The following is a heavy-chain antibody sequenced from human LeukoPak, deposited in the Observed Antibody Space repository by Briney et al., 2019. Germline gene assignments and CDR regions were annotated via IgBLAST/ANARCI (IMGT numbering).Heavy chain of an antibody. J-gene: IGHJ4*02. CDR3: AKAFLTGYLYYFDY. Sequence: GGPLRLXCATYGFTFSSYGMRWVAQAPGKGLEGVAVIWYDGSNKYYADSVKGRFTISRDNSKNTLYLQMNSLRAEDTAVYYCAKAFLTGYLYYFDYWGQGTLVAVSS. CDR1: GFTFSSYG. D-gene: IGHD3-9*01. V-gene: IGHV3-33*06. CDR2: IWYDGSNK.